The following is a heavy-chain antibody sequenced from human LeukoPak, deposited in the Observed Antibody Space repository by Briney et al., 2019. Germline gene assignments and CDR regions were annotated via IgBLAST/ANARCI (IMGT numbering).Heavy chain of an antibody. CDR2: INHSGRT. V-gene: IGHV4-34*01. D-gene: IGHD2-2*01. J-gene: IGHJ5*02. CDR1: GGSFSGYY. Sequence: SETLSLTCAVYGGSFSGYYWSWIRQPPGKRLEWIGEINHSGRTNYNPSLKSRVTISVDTSKNKFSLKLSSVTAADTAVYYCARGLKARYCSSTSCRSWFDPWGQGTLVTVSS. CDR3: ARGLKARYCSSTSCRSWFDP.